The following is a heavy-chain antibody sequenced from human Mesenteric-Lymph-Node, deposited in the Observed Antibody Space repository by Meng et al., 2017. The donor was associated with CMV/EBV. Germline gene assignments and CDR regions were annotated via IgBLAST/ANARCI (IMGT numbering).Heavy chain of an antibody. J-gene: IGHJ6*02. CDR1: GFTFGDCA. CDR3: TRDLKRITGTTGGWDYYYYGMDV. Sequence: GGSLRLSCTASGFTFGDCAMSWVRQAPGKGLEWVGFIRSKAYGGTTEYAASVKGRFTISRDDSKSIAYLQMNSLKTEDTAVYYCTRDLKRITGTTGGWDYYYYGMDVWGQGTTVTVSS. CDR2: IRSKAYGGTT. D-gene: IGHD1-7*01. V-gene: IGHV3-49*04.